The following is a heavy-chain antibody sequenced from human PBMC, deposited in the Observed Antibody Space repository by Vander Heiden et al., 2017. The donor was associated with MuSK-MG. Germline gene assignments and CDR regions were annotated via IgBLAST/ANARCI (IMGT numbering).Heavy chain of an antibody. CDR3: ARDYYGMDV. J-gene: IGHJ6*02. V-gene: IGHV3-30-3*01. Sequence: QVQLVESGGGVVQPGRSLRVSCAASGFTFRGYAMHWVRQAPGKGLECVAVISYDGSKKEDADSVKGRFTISRDNSKNTMYMKMKRLRAEDTAVDDCARDYYGMDVWGQGTTVTVYS. CDR2: ISYDGSKK. CDR1: GFTFRGYA.